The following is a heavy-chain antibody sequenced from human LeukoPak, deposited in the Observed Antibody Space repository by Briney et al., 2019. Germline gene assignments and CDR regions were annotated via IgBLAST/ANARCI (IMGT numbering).Heavy chain of an antibody. CDR3: ARASRTWPLDS. Sequence: GGSLRLSCAASGFNFSSYWMNWVRQAPGKGLEWVADINQDGSGEYYLDSVKGRFTVSRDNAKNSLCLQMTSLRAEDTAVYYCARASRTWPLDSWGQGTLVTVSS. CDR2: INQDGSGE. V-gene: IGHV3-7*05. J-gene: IGHJ4*02. CDR1: GFNFSSYW.